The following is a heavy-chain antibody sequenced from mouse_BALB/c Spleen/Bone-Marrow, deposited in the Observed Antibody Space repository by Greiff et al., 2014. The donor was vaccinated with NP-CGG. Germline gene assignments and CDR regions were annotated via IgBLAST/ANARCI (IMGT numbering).Heavy chain of an antibody. V-gene: IGHV1S81*02. CDR2: INPSNGRT. CDR1: GYTFTSYW. J-gene: IGHJ1*01. CDR3: APYYYGSSYGFYWYFDV. Sequence: QVQLKESGAELVKPGASVKLSCKASGYTFTSYWMHWVKQRPGQGLEWIGEINPSNGRTTYNEKFKSKATLTVDKSSSTAYMQLSSLTSEDSAVYYCAPYYYGSSYGFYWYFDVWGAGTTVTVSS. D-gene: IGHD1-1*01.